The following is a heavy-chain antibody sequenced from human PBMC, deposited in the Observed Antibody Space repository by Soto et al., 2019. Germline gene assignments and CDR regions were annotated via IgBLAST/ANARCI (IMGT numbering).Heavy chain of an antibody. CDR1: GYTFTSFG. CDR2: IIAYNGNT. Sequence: ASVKFSCKASGYTFTSFGISWVRQAPGQVLECMVWIIAYNGNTNDXXKLQGRVXXTADTSTSTGXMELRSLRSDDTAVYYCPRELTGSYPGTFDYXX. V-gene: IGHV1-18*01. D-gene: IGHD1-26*01. CDR3: PRELTGSYPGTFDY. J-gene: IGHJ4*01.